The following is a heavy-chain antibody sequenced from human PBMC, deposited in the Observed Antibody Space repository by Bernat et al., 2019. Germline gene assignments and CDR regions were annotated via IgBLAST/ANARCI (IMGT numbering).Heavy chain of an antibody. CDR1: GFTFSSYS. CDR3: ARDKSSSSPFLDAFDI. CDR2: ISSSSSSYI. D-gene: IGHD6-6*01. Sequence: EVQLVESGGGLVKPGGSLRLSCAASGFTFSSYSMNWVRQAPGKGLEWVSSISSSSSSYIYYADSVKGRFTISRDNAKNSLYLQMNSLRAEDTAVYYCARDKSSSSPFLDAFDIWGQGTMVTVSS. J-gene: IGHJ3*02. V-gene: IGHV3-21*01.